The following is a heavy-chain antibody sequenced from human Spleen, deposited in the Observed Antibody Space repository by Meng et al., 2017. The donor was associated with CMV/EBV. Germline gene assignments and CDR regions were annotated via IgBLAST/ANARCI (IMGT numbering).Heavy chain of an antibody. Sequence: GESLKISCAASGFTFSNAWMSWVRQAPGKGLEWVGRIKSKIDGGTTDYAAPVKGRFTISRDDSKNTLYLQMNSLKIEDTAVYYCARRGSILEYLLADYFDYWGQGTLVTVSS. CDR1: GFTFSNAW. J-gene: IGHJ4*02. CDR2: IKSKIDGGTT. CDR3: ARRGSILEYLLADYFDY. D-gene: IGHD3-3*01. V-gene: IGHV3-15*01.